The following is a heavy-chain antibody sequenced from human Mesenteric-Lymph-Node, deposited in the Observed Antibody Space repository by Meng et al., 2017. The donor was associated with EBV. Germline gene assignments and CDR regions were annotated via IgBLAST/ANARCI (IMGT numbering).Heavy chain of an antibody. V-gene: IGHV1-2*06. CDR1: GYTFTNYY. CDR2: IDPNSGDT. Sequence: QVQLVQSGTEGKKPGASVKVSCKASGYTFTNYYINWVRQAPGQGLEWMGRIDPNSGDTDYAQKFQARVTMTRDTSIRTAYMELDSLRSDDTAVYYCASTILVPGPDSWGQGTLVTVSS. CDR3: ASTILVPGPDS. J-gene: IGHJ4*02. D-gene: IGHD2-2*01.